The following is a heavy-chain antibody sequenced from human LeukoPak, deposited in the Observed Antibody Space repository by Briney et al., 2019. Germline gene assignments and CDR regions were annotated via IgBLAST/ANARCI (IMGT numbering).Heavy chain of an antibody. Sequence: PGGSLRLSCAASGFMFDDYGMSWVRQAPGKGLEWVSGINWNGGNTGYADSVKGRFTISRDNAKNSLYLQMNSLRDEDTAVYYCARGGGRSYSDAFDIWGQGTMVTVSS. V-gene: IGHV3-20*04. CDR1: GFMFDDYG. D-gene: IGHD1-26*01. CDR3: ARGGGRSYSDAFDI. J-gene: IGHJ3*02. CDR2: INWNGGNT.